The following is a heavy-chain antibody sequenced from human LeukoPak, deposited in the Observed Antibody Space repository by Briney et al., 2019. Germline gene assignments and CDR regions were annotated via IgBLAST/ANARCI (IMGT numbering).Heavy chain of an antibody. J-gene: IGHJ6*03. CDR1: GFTFSSYA. Sequence: GGSLRLSCAASGFTFSSYAMHWVRQAPGKGLEWVAVISYDGSNKYYADSVKGRFTISRDNSKNTLYLQMNSLRDEDTGVYFCAKGLRTGVGPYMGYHYYMDVWGKGATVTVSS. CDR3: AKGLRTGVGPYMGYHYYMDV. CDR2: ISYDGSNK. V-gene: IGHV3-30-3*01. D-gene: IGHD3-16*01.